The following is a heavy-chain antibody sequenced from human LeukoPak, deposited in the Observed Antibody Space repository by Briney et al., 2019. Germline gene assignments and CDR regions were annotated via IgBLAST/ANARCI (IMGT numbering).Heavy chain of an antibody. CDR3: ARGYAFDI. V-gene: IGHV4-34*01. J-gene: IGHJ3*02. CDR2: INHSGST. CDR1: GGSFSGYY. Sequence: SETLSLTCAVYGGSFSGYYWSWIRQPPGKGLEWIGEINHSGSTNYNPSLKSRVTISVDTSKNQFSLKLSSVTAADTAVYYCARGYAFDIWGQGTMVTVS.